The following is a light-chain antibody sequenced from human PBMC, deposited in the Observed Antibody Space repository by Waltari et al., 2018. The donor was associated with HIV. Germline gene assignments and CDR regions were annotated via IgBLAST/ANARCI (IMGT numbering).Light chain of an antibody. CDR3: QHFGTSRWT. J-gene: IGKJ1*01. V-gene: IGKV3-20*01. CDR2: GTS. CDR1: QTVSSSY. Sequence: EVVLTQSPGTLSLSPGDRATLSCRASQTVSSSYLAWYQQKPGQGPRRLISGTSSRATGIPDRFSGSGSGTDFTLTISRLEPEDFAVYYCQHFGTSRWTFGPGTKVEIK.